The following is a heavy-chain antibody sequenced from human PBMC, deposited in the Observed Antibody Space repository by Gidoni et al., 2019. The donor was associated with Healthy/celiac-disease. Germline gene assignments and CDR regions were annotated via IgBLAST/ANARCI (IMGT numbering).Heavy chain of an antibody. CDR3: ARGDYDYIWGSYRTFDY. J-gene: IGHJ4*02. D-gene: IGHD3-16*02. CDR2: INHSGST. CDR1: GGSFSGYY. V-gene: IGHV4-34*01. Sequence: QVQLQQWGAGLLKPSETLSLTCAVYGGSFSGYYWSWIRQPPGKGLEWIGEINHSGSTNYNPSLKSRVTISVDTSKNQFSLKLSSVTAADTAVYYGARGDYDYIWGSYRTFDYWGQGTLVTVSS.